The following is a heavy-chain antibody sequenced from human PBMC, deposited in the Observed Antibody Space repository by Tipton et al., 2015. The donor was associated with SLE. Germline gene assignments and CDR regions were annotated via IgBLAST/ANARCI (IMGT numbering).Heavy chain of an antibody. CDR1: GFTFSSYA. Sequence: SLRLSCADSGFTFSSYAMHWVRQAPGKGLEWVAVISYDGSNKYYADSVKGRFTISRDNSKNTLYLQMNSLRAEDTAVYYCARSLYYDSSGYPYDWGQGTLVTVS. CDR3: ARSLYYDSSGYPYD. V-gene: IGHV3-30*04. J-gene: IGHJ4*02. D-gene: IGHD3-22*01. CDR2: ISYDGSNK.